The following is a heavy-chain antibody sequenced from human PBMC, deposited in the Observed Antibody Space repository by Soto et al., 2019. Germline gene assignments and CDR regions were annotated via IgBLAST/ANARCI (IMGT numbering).Heavy chain of an antibody. CDR1: GGTFSSYA. CDR2: IIPIFGTA. D-gene: IGHD5-18*01. J-gene: IGHJ6*02. CDR3: ARDLAEGYSYDLYYYYYGMDV. Sequence: SVKVSCKASGGTFSSYAISWVRQAPGQGLEWMGGIIPIFGTANYAQKFQGRVTITADESTSTAYMELSSLRSEDTAVYYCARDLAEGYSYDLYYYYYGMDVWGQGTTVTVSS. V-gene: IGHV1-69*13.